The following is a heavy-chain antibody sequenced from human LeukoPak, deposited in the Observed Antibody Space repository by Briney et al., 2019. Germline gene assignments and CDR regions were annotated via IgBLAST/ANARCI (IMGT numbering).Heavy chain of an antibody. CDR3: ARDVCSSTSCYTGGLDAFDI. V-gene: IGHV4-4*07. D-gene: IGHD2-2*02. Sequence: SETLSLTCTVSGGSISSYYWSWIRQPAGKGLEWIGRIYSSGSTNYNPSLKSRITMSVDTSKNQFSLKLSSVTAADTAVYYCARDVCSSTSCYTGGLDAFDIWGQGTVVTVSS. CDR1: GGSISSYY. CDR2: IYSSGST. J-gene: IGHJ3*02.